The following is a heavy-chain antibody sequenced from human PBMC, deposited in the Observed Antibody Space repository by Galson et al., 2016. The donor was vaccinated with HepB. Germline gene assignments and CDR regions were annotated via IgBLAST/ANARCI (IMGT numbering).Heavy chain of an antibody. CDR1: GFTFSDYA. V-gene: IGHV3-30-3*01. Sequence: SLRLSCAASGFTFSDYAMHWVSQAPGKGLKWVAGVSSDGGNEYYADSVKGRFTISGDNSKNTLYLQMNSLRFDDTAVYYCARDSNAFPRKSHDYRGQGGLVTVSS. J-gene: IGHJ4*02. CDR2: VSSDGGNE. CDR3: ARDSNAFPRKSHDY. D-gene: IGHD3-3*02.